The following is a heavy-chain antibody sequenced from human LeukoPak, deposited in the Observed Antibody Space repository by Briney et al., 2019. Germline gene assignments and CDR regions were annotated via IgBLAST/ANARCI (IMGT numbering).Heavy chain of an antibody. D-gene: IGHD5-12*01. CDR3: AKDTLATWAYHGMDV. CDR1: GFTFSSYG. CDR2: ISYDGSNK. Sequence: PGGSLRLSCAASGFTFSSYGMHWVRQAPGKGLEWVAVISYDGSNKYYADSVKGRFTISRDNSKNTLYLQMNSLRAEDTAVYYCAKDTLATWAYHGMDVWGQGTTVAVSS. V-gene: IGHV3-30*18. J-gene: IGHJ6*02.